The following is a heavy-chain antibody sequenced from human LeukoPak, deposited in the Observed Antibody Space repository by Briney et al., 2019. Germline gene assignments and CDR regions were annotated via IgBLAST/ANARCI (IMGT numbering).Heavy chain of an antibody. Sequence: GRSLRLSCAASAFTFSDHSMHWVRQAPGKGLEWVSSIAFDSRNTYYADSVKGRFTVSRDNSKNTLYLQLSSLRIEDTAAYYCARVGGGNYHPLDYWGQGTLVTVSS. V-gene: IGHV3-30*04. D-gene: IGHD1-26*01. CDR1: AFTFSDHS. CDR3: ARVGGGNYHPLDY. J-gene: IGHJ4*02. CDR2: IAFDSRNT.